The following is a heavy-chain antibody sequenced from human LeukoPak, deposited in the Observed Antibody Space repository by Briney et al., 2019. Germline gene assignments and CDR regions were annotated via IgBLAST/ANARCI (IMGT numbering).Heavy chain of an antibody. CDR3: ARLYSGSYQGYYFDY. J-gene: IGHJ4*02. D-gene: IGHD1-26*01. Sequence: SETLSLTCTVSGGSISSSSYYWGWIRQPPGKGLEWIGSIYYSGSTYYNPSLKSRVTISVDTSKNQFSLKLSSVTAADTAVYYCARLYSGSYQGYYFDYWGQGTLVTVSS. CDR1: GGSISSSSYY. CDR2: IYYSGST. V-gene: IGHV4-39*07.